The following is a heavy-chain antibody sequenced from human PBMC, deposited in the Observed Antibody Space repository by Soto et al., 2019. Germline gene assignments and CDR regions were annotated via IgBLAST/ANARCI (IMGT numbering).Heavy chain of an antibody. J-gene: IGHJ4*02. CDR2: IYYSGST. Sequence: SETLSLTCTVSGGSISSGSYFWGCIRQPPGKGLEWIGYIYYSGSTNYNPSLKSRVTISVDTSKNQFSLKLSSVTAADTAVYYCANYPTTVTSDYWGQGTLVTVSS. CDR3: ANYPTTVTSDY. V-gene: IGHV4-61*01. CDR1: GGSISSGSYF. D-gene: IGHD4-17*01.